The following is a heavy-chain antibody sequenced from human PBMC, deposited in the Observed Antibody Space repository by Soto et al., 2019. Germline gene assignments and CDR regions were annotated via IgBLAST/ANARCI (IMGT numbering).Heavy chain of an antibody. J-gene: IGHJ1*01. Sequence: QVQLVQSGGEVRKPGASVKLSCKASGYSFNDYYIHWVRQGPGQALEWIGMSNSSGGSTTYAERFQDRRDLTRDKSTRTVYMELRSLSSADTANYYCARMTTLTGFERFQEWGQSTLVSVSS. CDR1: GYSFNDYY. CDR3: ARMTTLTGFERFQE. CDR2: SNSSGGST. V-gene: IGHV1-46*02. D-gene: IGHD3-9*01.